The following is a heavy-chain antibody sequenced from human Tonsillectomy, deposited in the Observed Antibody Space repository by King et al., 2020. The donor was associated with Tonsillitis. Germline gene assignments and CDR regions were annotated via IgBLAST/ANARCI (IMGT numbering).Heavy chain of an antibody. CDR1: GFTFSTYW. V-gene: IGHV3-74*01. CDR2: INSDGRST. CDR3: VRGLRGPWDYYYGMDV. D-gene: IGHD1-26*01. J-gene: IGHJ6*02. Sequence: EVQLVESGGGLVQPGGSLRLSCAASGFTFSTYWMHWVRQVPGKGLVWVSRINSDGRSTTYADSVKGRITITRDNAKNTLYLQMNSLRAEDTAVYYCVRGLRGPWDYYYGMDVWGQGPTVTVSS.